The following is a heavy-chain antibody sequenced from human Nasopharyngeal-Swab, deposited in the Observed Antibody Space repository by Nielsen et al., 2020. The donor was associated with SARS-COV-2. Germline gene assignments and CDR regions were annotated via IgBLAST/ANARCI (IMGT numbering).Heavy chain of an antibody. Sequence: WIRQPPGKGLEWVAVISYDGSNKYYADSVKGRFTISRDNSKNTLYLQMNSLRAEDTAVYYCARDHGSWYRSFDYWGQGTLVTVSS. CDR2: ISYDGSNK. V-gene: IGHV3-30-3*01. J-gene: IGHJ4*02. D-gene: IGHD6-13*01. CDR3: ARDHGSWYRSFDY.